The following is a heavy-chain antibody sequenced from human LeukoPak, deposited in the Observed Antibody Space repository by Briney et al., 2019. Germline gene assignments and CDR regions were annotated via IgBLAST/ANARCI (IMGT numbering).Heavy chain of an antibody. V-gene: IGHV4-59*01. Sequence: PSETLSLTCTVSGGSISSYYWSWIRQPPGKGLEWIGYIYYSGSTNYNPSLKSRVTISVDTSKNQFSLKLSSVTAADTAVYYCASLDDSSGYYLDYWAREPWSPSPQ. CDR3: ASLDDSSGYYLDY. CDR1: GGSISSYY. J-gene: IGHJ4*02. D-gene: IGHD3-22*01. CDR2: IYYSGST.